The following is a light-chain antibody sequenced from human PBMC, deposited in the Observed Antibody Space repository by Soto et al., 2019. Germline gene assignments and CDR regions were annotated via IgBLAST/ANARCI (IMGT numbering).Light chain of an antibody. Sequence: ETMMTQSPDTLSVSLGERATLSCSASQSLRSSLAWYQQKPGQAPRLLIYDASTRATGIPARFSGSGSGTDFTLTISGLQSEDFAVYYCQQYNNWPQTFGQGTKVEIK. CDR3: QQYNNWPQT. CDR1: QSLRSS. J-gene: IGKJ1*01. V-gene: IGKV3-15*01. CDR2: DAS.